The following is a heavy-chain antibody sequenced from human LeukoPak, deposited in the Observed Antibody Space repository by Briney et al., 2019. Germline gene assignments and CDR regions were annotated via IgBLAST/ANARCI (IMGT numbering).Heavy chain of an antibody. CDR3: AKARSPRGSFYYSMGV. D-gene: IGHD3-10*01. V-gene: IGHV3-30*18. CDR2: ISYDGNDK. J-gene: IGHJ6*02. CDR1: GFTFNAYG. Sequence: TGGSLSLSCAASGFTFNAYGIYWVRQAPGKGLECVAVISYDGNDKYYTDSVKGRFTISRDNSKRTVSLQMNSLRYDDTAVYYCAKARSPRGSFYYSMGVWGQGTTVTVSS.